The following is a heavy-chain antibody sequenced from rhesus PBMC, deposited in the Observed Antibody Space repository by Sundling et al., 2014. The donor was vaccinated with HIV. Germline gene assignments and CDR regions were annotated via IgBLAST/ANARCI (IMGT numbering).Heavy chain of an antibody. CDR2: INPSSGNT. J-gene: IGHJ4*01. Sequence: QVQLVQSGADVKKPGTSVKLSCKASGYTFTSYYINWVRQAPGQVLEWMGWINPSSGNTGYAQKFQGRVTVTRDTSTSTAYMELNSLRSEDTAVYYCARDEMDTVTIPLDYWGRGSPGHRLL. CDR3: ARDEMDTVTIPLDY. CDR1: GYTFTSYY. V-gene: IGHV1-200*01. D-gene: IGHD4-23*01.